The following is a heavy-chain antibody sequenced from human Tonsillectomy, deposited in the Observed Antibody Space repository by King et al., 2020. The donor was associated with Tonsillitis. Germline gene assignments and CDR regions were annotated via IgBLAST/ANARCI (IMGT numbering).Heavy chain of an antibody. D-gene: IGHD6-6*01. Sequence: LQLQESGSGLVKPSQTLSLTCAVSGGSINSAGYSWNWIRQPPGQGLEWIGYIHHSGSTYYNPSLKSRVTISVERSKNQFSLTLSSVTAADTAVYYCARAIAARMYFDYWGQGTLVTVSS. CDR1: GGSINSAGYS. J-gene: IGHJ4*02. CDR2: IHHSGST. V-gene: IGHV4-30-2*01. CDR3: ARAIAARMYFDY.